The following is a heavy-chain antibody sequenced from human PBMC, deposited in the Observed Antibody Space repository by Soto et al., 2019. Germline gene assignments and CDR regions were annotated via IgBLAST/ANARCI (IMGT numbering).Heavy chain of an antibody. V-gene: IGHV4-38-2*01. D-gene: IGHD3-10*01. CDR1: GYSIRSGYF. Sequence: SETLSLTCAVSGYSIRSGYFWGWIRQPPGKGLEWIGSMYHSGITYYNLSLKSRVTISVDTSKNQLSLKLSSATAADTAVYYCARAQFYSGSGRYNNLMFDPWGQGVQVTVSS. CDR2: MYHSGIT. CDR3: ARAQFYSGSGRYNNLMFDP. J-gene: IGHJ5*02.